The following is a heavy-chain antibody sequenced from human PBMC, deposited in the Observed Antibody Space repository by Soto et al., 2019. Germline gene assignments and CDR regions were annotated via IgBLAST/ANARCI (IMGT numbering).Heavy chain of an antibody. Sequence: LRLSCAASGFTFSIYGMHWVRQAPGKGLEWVAVISYDGSNKYYADSVKGRFTISRDNSKNTLYLQMNSLRAEDTAVYYCAKTTYGESFDPWGQGTLVTVSS. V-gene: IGHV3-30*18. CDR2: ISYDGSNK. J-gene: IGHJ5*02. CDR1: GFTFSIYG. D-gene: IGHD4-17*01. CDR3: AKTTYGESFDP.